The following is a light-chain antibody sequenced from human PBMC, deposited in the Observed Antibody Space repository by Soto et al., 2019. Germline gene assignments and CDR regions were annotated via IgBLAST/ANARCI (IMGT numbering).Light chain of an antibody. CDR2: DAS. CDR3: QQYNSYPYT. CDR1: QSISNW. J-gene: IGKJ2*01. Sequence: DIQMTQSPSTLSASVGDRVTITCRASQSISNWLAWYQQNPGKAPRLLIYDASSLESGVPSRFSGSGSGTEFTLTISSLYPDDFSTYYCQQYNSYPYTFGQGTKLEIK. V-gene: IGKV1-5*01.